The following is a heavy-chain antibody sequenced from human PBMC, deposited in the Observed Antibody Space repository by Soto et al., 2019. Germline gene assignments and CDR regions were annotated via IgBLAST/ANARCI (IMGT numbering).Heavy chain of an antibody. CDR2: INHSGST. J-gene: IGHJ4*02. CDR3: AREKDGYNRGGDFDY. V-gene: IGHV4-34*01. Sequence: PSETLSLTCAVYGGSFSGYYWSWIRQPPGKGLEWIGEINHSGSTNYNPSLKSRVTISVDTSKNQFSLKLSSVTAADTAVYYCAREKDGYNRGGDFDYWGQGTLVTVSS. D-gene: IGHD3-16*01. CDR1: GGSFSGYY.